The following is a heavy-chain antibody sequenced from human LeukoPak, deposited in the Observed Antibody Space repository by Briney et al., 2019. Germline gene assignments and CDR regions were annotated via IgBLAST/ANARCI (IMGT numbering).Heavy chain of an antibody. Sequence: AGGSLRLSCAAPGLIVSRNYMTWVRQAPGKGLEWLSVIYSDGSTHYADSVKDRFIISRDNSKNTLYLQMNSLRAEDTAVYYCARDDLPAGSSWYQFRYYYYYGMDVWGQGTTVTVSS. CDR1: GLIVSRNY. D-gene: IGHD6-13*01. CDR3: ARDDLPAGSSWYQFRYYYYYGMDV. J-gene: IGHJ6*02. V-gene: IGHV3-66*01. CDR2: IYSDGST.